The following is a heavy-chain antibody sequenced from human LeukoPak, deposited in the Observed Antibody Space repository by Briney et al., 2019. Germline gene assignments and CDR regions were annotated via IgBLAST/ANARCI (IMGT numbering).Heavy chain of an antibody. D-gene: IGHD3-10*01. CDR2: ISSSSSYI. J-gene: IGHJ4*02. CDR3: TGNYYGSGSYADFDY. CDR1: GFTFSSYS. V-gene: IGHV3-21*01. Sequence: GGSLRLSCAASGFTFSSYSMNWVRQAPGKGLEWVSSISSSSSYIYYADSVKGRFTISRDNAKNSLYLQMNSLRAEDTAVYYCTGNYYGSGSYADFDYWGQGTLVTVSS.